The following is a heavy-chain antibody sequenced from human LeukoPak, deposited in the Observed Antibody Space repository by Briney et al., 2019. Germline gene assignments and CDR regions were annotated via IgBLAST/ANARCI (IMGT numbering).Heavy chain of an antibody. CDR3: ARVLSSGWIDY. D-gene: IGHD6-19*01. CDR2: INPSGGST. Sequence: ASVKVSCKASGYTFTSYYMHWVRQAPGQGLEWMGIINPSGGSTSYAQKFQGRVTITRNTSISTAYMELSSLRSEDTAVYYCARVLSSGWIDYWGQGTLVTVSS. CDR1: GYTFTSYY. J-gene: IGHJ4*02. V-gene: IGHV1-46*01.